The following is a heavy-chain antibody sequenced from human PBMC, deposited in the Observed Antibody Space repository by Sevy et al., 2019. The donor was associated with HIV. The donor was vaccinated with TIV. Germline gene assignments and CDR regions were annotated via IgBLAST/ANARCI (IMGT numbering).Heavy chain of an antibody. V-gene: IGHV3-53*01. CDR2: IYSGGNT. D-gene: IGHD5-12*01. CDR3: ARETLSGYNL. Sequence: GGSLRLSCAASGFIFSDYNMGWIRQAPGKGLEWVSAIYSGGNTYYADSVKGRFTSSRDNSKNTVYLQMNSLRAEDTAVYYCARETLSGYNLWGQGTLVTVSS. J-gene: IGHJ4*02. CDR1: GFIFSDYN.